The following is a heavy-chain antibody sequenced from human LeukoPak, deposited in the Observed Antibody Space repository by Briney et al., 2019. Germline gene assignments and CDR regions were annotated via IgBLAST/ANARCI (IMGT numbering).Heavy chain of an antibody. CDR2: FYYSGST. CDR1: GGSISSSSYY. Sequence: SETLSLTCTVSGGSISSSSYYWGWIRQPPGKGLEWIGSFYYSGSTYYNPSLKSRVTISVDTSKNQFSLKLSSVTAADTAVYYCARSDSGSPPTYWGQGTLVTVSS. J-gene: IGHJ4*02. D-gene: IGHD1-26*01. V-gene: IGHV4-39*07. CDR3: ARSDSGSPPTY.